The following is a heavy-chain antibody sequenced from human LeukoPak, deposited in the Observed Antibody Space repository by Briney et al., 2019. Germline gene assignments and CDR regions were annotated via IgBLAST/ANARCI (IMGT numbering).Heavy chain of an antibody. CDR3: ATNQGYSYGWGYYYYYGMDV. V-gene: IGHV1-24*01. CDR2: FDPEDGET. D-gene: IGHD5-18*01. CDR1: GYTLTELS. J-gene: IGHJ6*02. Sequence: SVQVSCQVSGYTLTELSMHWVRQAPGKGLEWMGGFDPEDGETIYARKFQGRVTMTEDTSTDTAYMELSSLRSEDTAVYYCATNQGYSYGWGYYYYYGMDVWGQGTTVTVSS.